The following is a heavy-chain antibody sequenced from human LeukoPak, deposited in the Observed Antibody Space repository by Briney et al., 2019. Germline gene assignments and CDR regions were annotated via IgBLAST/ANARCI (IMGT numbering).Heavy chain of an antibody. D-gene: IGHD6-19*01. CDR1: RFTLSSYG. CDR3: AKDGLEGIAVAAYYYYYYMDV. J-gene: IGHJ6*03. CDR2: ISYDGSNK. V-gene: IGHV3-30*18. Sequence: PGGSLTLSCPASRFTLSSYGMHWVRQAPGKGLEWVAVISYDGSNKYYADSVKDRFTIARDNYKNTLYLQMNSLRAEDTAVYYCAKDGLEGIAVAAYYYYYYMDVWGKGTTVTVSS.